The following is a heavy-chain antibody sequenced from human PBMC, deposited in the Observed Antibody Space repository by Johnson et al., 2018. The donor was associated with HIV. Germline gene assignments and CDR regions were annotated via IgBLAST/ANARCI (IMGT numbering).Heavy chain of an antibody. J-gene: IGHJ3*02. V-gene: IGHV3-30*02. CDR2: IRYDGSNK. Sequence: QVQLVESGGGVVQPGGSLRLSCAASGFSFSSYGMYWVRQAPGKGLEWVAFIRYDGSNKYYADSVKGRFTISRDNSKNTLYLQMNSLRAEDTAVYYCAKDEFKWELLHIWGQGTMVTVSS. CDR1: GFSFSSYG. D-gene: IGHD1-26*01. CDR3: AKDEFKWELLHI.